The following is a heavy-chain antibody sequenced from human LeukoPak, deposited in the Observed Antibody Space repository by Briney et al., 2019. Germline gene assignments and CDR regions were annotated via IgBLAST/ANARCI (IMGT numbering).Heavy chain of an antibody. D-gene: IGHD4-17*01. CDR1: GGSISSSSYY. CDR3: ARCFGDPINYYYYYGMDV. CDR2: IYYSGST. J-gene: IGHJ6*02. V-gene: IGHV4-39*07. Sequence: TSETVSLTCTVSGGSISSSSYYWGWIRQPPGKGLEWIGSIYYSGSTYYNPSLKSRVTISVDTSKNQFSLKLSSVTAADTAVYYCARCFGDPINYYYYYGMDVWGQGTTVTVSS.